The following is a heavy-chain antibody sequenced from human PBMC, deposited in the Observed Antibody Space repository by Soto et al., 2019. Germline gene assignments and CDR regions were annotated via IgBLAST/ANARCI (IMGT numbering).Heavy chain of an antibody. D-gene: IGHD6-13*01. J-gene: IGHJ4*02. CDR3: AKDAAAAGTFDY. V-gene: IGHV3-30*18. CDR2: VSKDGDTK. CDR1: GFTFSDYW. Sequence: GGSLRLSCAASGFTFSDYWMHWVRQAPGKGLEWVAGVSKDGDTKNYADSVKGRFTISRDNSKNTLYLQMNSLRAEDTAAYYCAKDAAAAGTFDYWGQGTLVTVSS.